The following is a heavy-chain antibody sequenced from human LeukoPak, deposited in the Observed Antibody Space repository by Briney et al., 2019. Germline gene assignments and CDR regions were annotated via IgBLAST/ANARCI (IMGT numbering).Heavy chain of an antibody. V-gene: IGHV3-30*02. D-gene: IGHD3-10*01. CDR2: SRHDEDGK. Sequence: GGSLRLSCSASGFSFSSYGLYWVRQAPGKGLDWVAFSRHDEDGKYYADSVKGRFTISRDNSKNTLYLQMNSLRAEDTAVYYCARAYGSGSYYNSPVGFWGQGTLVTVSS. CDR3: ARAYGSGSYYNSPVGF. CDR1: GFSFSSYG. J-gene: IGHJ4*02.